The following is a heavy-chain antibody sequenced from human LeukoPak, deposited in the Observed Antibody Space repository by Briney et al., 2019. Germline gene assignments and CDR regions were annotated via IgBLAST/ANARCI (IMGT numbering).Heavy chain of an antibody. V-gene: IGHV3-7*01. Sequence: GGSLRLSCAASGFTFSSYWMSWVRQDPGKGLEWVANIKQDGSEKYYVDSVKGRFTISRDNAKDSLYLQMNSLRAEDTAVYCCASDFRFWSGHPNYAFVCWGEATKVAVPS. J-gene: IGHJ3*01. CDR2: IKQDGSEK. D-gene: IGHD3-3*01. CDR1: GFTFSSYW. CDR3: ASDFRFWSGHPNYAFVC.